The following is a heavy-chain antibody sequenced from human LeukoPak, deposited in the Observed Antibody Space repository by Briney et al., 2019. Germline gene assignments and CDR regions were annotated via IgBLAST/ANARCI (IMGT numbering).Heavy chain of an antibody. CDR3: ARSRVMRLRFLEWLLYY. D-gene: IGHD3-3*01. V-gene: IGHV4-59*01. Sequence: SETLSLTCTVSGGSISNYYWTWIRQPPGKGLQWIGYIYYTGSTNYNPSLKSRVTISVDTSKNQFSLNLSSVTAADTAVYYCARSRVMRLRFLEWLLYYWGQGTLVTVSS. J-gene: IGHJ4*02. CDR2: IYYTGST. CDR1: GGSISNYY.